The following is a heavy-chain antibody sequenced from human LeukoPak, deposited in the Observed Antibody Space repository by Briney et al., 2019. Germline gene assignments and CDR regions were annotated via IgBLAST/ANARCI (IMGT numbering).Heavy chain of an antibody. D-gene: IGHD3-22*01. Sequence: GASVKVSCKASGGTFSSYAISWVRQAPGQGLEWMGGIIPIFGTANYAQKFQGRVTITADESTSTAYMELSSLRSEDTAVYYCARDSLYYYDSSGSTHAYWGQGALVAVSS. CDR1: GGTFSSYA. CDR2: IIPIFGTA. V-gene: IGHV1-69*13. J-gene: IGHJ4*02. CDR3: ARDSLYYYDSSGSTHAY.